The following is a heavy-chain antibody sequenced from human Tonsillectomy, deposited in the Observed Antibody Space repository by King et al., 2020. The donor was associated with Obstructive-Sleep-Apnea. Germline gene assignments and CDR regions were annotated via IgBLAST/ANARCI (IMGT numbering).Heavy chain of an antibody. D-gene: IGHD2-15*01. CDR3: VRLWYGGSDAFDI. J-gene: IGHJ3*02. CDR2: ISSSSSTI. Sequence: VQLVESGGGLVQPGGSLRLSCAASGFTFSSYSMNWVRQAPGKGLEWVSYISSSSSTIYYADSVKGRFTISRDNAKNSLYLQMNSLRAEDTAVYDCVRLWYGGSDAFDIWGQGTMVTVSS. V-gene: IGHV3-48*04. CDR1: GFTFSSYS.